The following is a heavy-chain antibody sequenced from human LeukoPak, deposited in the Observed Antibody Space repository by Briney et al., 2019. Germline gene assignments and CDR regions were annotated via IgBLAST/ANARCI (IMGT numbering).Heavy chain of an antibody. CDR2: ISSSSSYI. Sequence: GGSLRLSCAASGFTFSSYSMNWVRQAPGKGLEWVSSISSSSSYIYYADSVKGRFTISRGNAKNSLYLQMNSLRAEDAAVYYCASRGGQYYGMDVWGQGTTVTVSS. J-gene: IGHJ6*02. D-gene: IGHD3-10*01. CDR1: GFTFSSYS. V-gene: IGHV3-21*01. CDR3: ASRGGQYYGMDV.